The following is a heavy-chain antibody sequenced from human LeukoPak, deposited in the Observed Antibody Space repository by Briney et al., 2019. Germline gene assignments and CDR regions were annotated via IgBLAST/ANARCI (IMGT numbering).Heavy chain of an antibody. J-gene: IGHJ4*02. CDR1: GFTFSSYS. CDR3: ASVGNYYYGSGSYYNFDY. V-gene: IGHV3-21*01. D-gene: IGHD3-10*01. Sequence: GGSLRLSCAASGFTFSSYSMDWVRQAPGKGLEWVSSISSSSSYIYYADSVKGRFTISRDNAKNSLYLQMNSLRAEDTAVYYCASVGNYYYGSGSYYNFDYWGQGTLVTVSS. CDR2: ISSSSSYI.